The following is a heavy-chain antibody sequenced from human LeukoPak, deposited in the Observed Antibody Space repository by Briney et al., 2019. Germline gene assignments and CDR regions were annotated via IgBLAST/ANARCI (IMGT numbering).Heavy chain of an antibody. CDR3: AKTSTAMVSPFDY. D-gene: IGHD5-18*01. CDR1: VFSFSRYG. J-gene: IGHJ4*02. CDR2: ISYDGSNK. V-gene: IGHV3-30*18. Sequence: GGSLRLSCGASVFSFSRYGMRWVRQAPGKGLEWVAVISYDGSNKYYADSVKGRFTISRDNSKSTLYLQMDSLRAEDTALYYCAKTSTAMVSPFDYWGQGTLVTVSS.